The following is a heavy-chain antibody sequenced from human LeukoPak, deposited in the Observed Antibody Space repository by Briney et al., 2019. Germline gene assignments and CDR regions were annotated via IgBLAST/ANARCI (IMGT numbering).Heavy chain of an antibody. CDR2: LYWNDDK. CDR3: AHRLIQVFDY. J-gene: IGHJ4*02. CDR1: GFSLGTRGVG. D-gene: IGHD2-21*01. Sequence: SGPTLVNPTPTLTLTCTFSGFSLGTRGVGVGWIRQPPVKALEWLALLYWNDDKRYRPSLESRLTVTKDTSKNQVILTLTNVGPVDTATYYCAHRLIQVFDYWGQGTLVTVSS. V-gene: IGHV2-5*01.